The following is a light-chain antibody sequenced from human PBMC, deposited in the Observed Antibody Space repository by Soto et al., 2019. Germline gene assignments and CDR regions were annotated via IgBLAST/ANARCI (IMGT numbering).Light chain of an antibody. J-gene: IGKJ5*01. V-gene: IGKV1-33*01. Sequence: DIQMTQSPYSLYASLGDRVTITCQASQDINNSLNWYQQKPGRAPKLLIYDASNLEAGVPSRFRGSGSGTDFTFTISRLQPEDIATYYCQQYENLPTSGQGTRLEI. CDR3: QQYENLPT. CDR1: QDINNS. CDR2: DAS.